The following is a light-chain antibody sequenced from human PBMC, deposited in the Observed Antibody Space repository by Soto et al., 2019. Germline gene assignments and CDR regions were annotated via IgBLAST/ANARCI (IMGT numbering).Light chain of an antibody. V-gene: IGLV2-23*01. J-gene: IGLJ2*01. CDR1: SSDVGSYNL. Sequence: ALTQPASVSGSPGQSITISCTGASSDVGSYNLVSWYQQYPGKAPKLMIYEGSKRPSGVSNRFSGSKSGNTASLTISGLQAEDEADYHCCAYAGTNTVVFGGGTKLTVL. CDR3: CAYAGTNTVV. CDR2: EGS.